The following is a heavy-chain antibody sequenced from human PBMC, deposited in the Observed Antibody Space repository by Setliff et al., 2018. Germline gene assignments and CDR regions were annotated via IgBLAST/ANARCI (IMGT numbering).Heavy chain of an antibody. J-gene: IGHJ6*02. Sequence: ASVKVSCKASGYTFTSYAMHWVRQAPGQGLEWMGWINPNSGGTNYAQKFQGWVTMTRDTSISTAYMELSRLRSDDTAVYYCAREDGTYYNFWSGYSTTPYYGMDVWGQGTTVTVSS. CDR3: AREDGTYYNFWSGYSTTPYYGMDV. D-gene: IGHD3-3*01. CDR2: INPNSGGT. CDR1: GYTFTSYA. V-gene: IGHV1-2*04.